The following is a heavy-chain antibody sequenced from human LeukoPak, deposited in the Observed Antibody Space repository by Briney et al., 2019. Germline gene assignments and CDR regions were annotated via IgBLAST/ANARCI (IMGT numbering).Heavy chain of an antibody. CDR2: IIPIFGTA. D-gene: IGHD4-11*01. CDR1: GGTFSSYA. V-gene: IGHV1-69*05. CDR3: ARGYSISREATFDY. Sequence: ASVKVSCKASGGTFSSYAISWVRQAPGQGLEWMGGIIPIFGTANHAQKFQGRVTITTDESTSTAYMELSSLRSEDTAVYYCARGYSISREATFDYWGQGTLVTVSS. J-gene: IGHJ4*02.